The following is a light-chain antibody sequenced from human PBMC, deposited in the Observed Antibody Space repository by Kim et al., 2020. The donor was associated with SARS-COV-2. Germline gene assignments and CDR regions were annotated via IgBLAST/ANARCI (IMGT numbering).Light chain of an antibody. CDR1: QGISSN. J-gene: IGKJ1*01. CDR3: QKCNGPPWT. V-gene: IGKV1-27*01. Sequence: ASVGDRVTITCRASQGISSNVAWYQQKPGEVPKLLMYDASVLQSGVPSRFSGSGSGTDFTLTISSLQPEDAATYYCQKCNGPPWTFGQGTKVDIK. CDR2: DAS.